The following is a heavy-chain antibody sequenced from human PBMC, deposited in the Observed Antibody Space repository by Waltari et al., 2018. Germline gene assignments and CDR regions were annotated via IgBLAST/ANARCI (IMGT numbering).Heavy chain of an antibody. Sequence: EVQLVESGGGVVPPGGSLRLSCAPSEFTFSSHWMHWVRQAPGKGLVWVSRINTDGSDTAYADSVRGRFTISRDNAKNTLFLQMNSLRVEDTAVYYCARAYSGKKNPKESWGQGTLVTVSS. CDR1: EFTFSSHW. CDR3: ARAYSGKKNPKES. D-gene: IGHD4-4*01. CDR2: INTDGSDT. J-gene: IGHJ5*02. V-gene: IGHV3-74*03.